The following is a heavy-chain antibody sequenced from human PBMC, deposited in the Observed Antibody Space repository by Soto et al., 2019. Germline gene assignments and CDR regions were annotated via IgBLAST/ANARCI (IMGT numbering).Heavy chain of an antibody. Sequence: ASVKVSCKASGYTFTSYDINWVRQATGQGLEWMGWMNPNSGNTGYAQKFQGRVTMTRNTSISTAYMELSSLRSEDTAVYYCARFLSRRVFTLSGYYYYYRAFGGKGPTVTVSS. D-gene: IGHD2-8*01. J-gene: IGHJ6*03. V-gene: IGHV1-8*01. CDR3: ARFLSRRVFTLSGYYYYYRAF. CDR2: MNPNSGNT. CDR1: GYTFTSYD.